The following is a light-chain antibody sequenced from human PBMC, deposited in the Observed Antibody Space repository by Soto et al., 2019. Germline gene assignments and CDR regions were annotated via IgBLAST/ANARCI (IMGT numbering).Light chain of an antibody. CDR2: GNS. J-gene: IGLJ2*01. V-gene: IGLV1-40*01. CDR1: SSNIGAGYD. CDR3: QSYDSSLSVYVV. Sequence: QSVLTRPPSVSGAPGQRVTISCTGSSSNIGAGYDVHWYQQFPGTAPKLLIYGNSNRPSGVPDRFSGSKSGTSASLAITGLQAEDEADYYCQSYDSSLSVYVVFGGGTKLTVL.